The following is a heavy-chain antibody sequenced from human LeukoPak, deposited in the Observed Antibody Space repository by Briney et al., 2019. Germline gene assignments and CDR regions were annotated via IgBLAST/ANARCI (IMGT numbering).Heavy chain of an antibody. CDR3: ARGAYDSSGYWVGAFDI. D-gene: IGHD3-22*01. CDR2: IYYSGST. J-gene: IGHJ3*02. CDR1: GGSISSSSYY. V-gene: IGHV4-39*07. Sequence: SETLSLTCTVSGGSISSSSYYWGWIRQPPGKGLEWIGSIYYSGSTYYNPSLKSRVTISVDTSKNQFSLKLSSVTAADTAVYYCARGAYDSSGYWVGAFDIWGQGTMVTVSS.